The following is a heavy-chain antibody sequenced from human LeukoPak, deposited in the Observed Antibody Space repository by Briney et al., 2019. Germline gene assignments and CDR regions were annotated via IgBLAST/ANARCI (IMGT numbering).Heavy chain of an antibody. V-gene: IGHV3-7*03. CDR2: INQDGGEK. CDR3: AKLAGIRGWFVYYFDY. D-gene: IGHD6-19*01. Sequence: GGSLRLFCAASGFTFSSYWMSWVRQAPGEGLEWVAKINQDGGEKYYVDSVRGRFTISRDNAKNSLDLQMNSLRAEDTAVYYCAKLAGIRGWFVYYFDYWGQGTLVTVS. J-gene: IGHJ4*02. CDR1: GFTFSSYW.